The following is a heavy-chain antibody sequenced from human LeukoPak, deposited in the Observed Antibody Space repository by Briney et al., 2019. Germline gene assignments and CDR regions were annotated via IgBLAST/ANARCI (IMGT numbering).Heavy chain of an antibody. J-gene: IGHJ4*02. CDR3: ARHARGRYCSSTSCYIHPIDY. V-gene: IGHV4-39*01. Sequence: SETLSLTCTVSGGSISSSSYYWGWIRQPPGKGLEWIGSIYYSGSTYYNPSLKSRVTISVDTSKNQFSLKLSSVTAADTAVYYCARHARGRYCSSTSCYIHPIDYWGQGILVTVSS. CDR1: GGSISSSSYY. CDR2: IYYSGST. D-gene: IGHD2-2*02.